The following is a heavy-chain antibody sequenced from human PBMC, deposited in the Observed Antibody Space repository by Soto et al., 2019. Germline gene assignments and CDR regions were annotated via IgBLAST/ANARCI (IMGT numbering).Heavy chain of an antibody. J-gene: IGHJ4*02. V-gene: IGHV3-23*01. CDR3: AKETYHYDSSGYYVDY. Sequence: PGGSLRLSCAASGFIFSSYAMIWVRQAPGKGLEWVSAISVSGGSTYYADSVKGRFTISRDNSKNTLYLQMNSLRAEDTAVYYCAKETYHYDSSGYYVDYWGQGTLVTVSS. D-gene: IGHD3-22*01. CDR1: GFIFSSYA. CDR2: ISVSGGST.